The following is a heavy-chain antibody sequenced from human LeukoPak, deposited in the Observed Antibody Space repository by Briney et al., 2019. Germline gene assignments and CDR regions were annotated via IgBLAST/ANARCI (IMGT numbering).Heavy chain of an antibody. CDR3: AREAGRGFDY. D-gene: IGHD1-26*01. V-gene: IGHV3-7*01. CDR1: GFTSSSYW. J-gene: IGHJ4*02. CDR2: IKQDGSEK. Sequence: PGGSLRLSCAASGFTSSSYWMSWVRQAPGKGLEWVANIKQDGSEKYYVDSVKGRFTISRDNAKNSLYLQMNSLRAEDTAVYYCAREAGRGFDYWGQGTLVTVSS.